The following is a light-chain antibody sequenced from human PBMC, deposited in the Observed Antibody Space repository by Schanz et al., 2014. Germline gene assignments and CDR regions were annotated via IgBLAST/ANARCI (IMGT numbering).Light chain of an antibody. CDR1: SSDVGSYKL. V-gene: IGLV2-14*02. CDR2: EGS. CDR3: SSYTSSSTLV. Sequence: QSVLTQPASVSGSPGQSITISCTGTSSDVGSYKLVSWYQQHPGKAPKLMIYEGSKRPSGVPDRFSGSKSGNTASLTISGLQAEDEADYYCSSYTSSSTLVFGGGTKLTVL. J-gene: IGLJ2*01.